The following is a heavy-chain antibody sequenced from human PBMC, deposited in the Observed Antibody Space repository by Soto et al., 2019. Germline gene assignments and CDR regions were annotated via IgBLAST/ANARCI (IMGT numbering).Heavy chain of an antibody. CDR2: IYYSGST. V-gene: IGHV4-39*01. D-gene: IGHD1-26*01. CDR1: GGSISSSSYY. Sequence: QLQLQESGPGLVKPSETLSLTCTVSGGSISSSSYYWGWIRQPPGKGLEWIGSIYYSGSTYYNPSLKSRVTISVDTSKNQFSLKLSSVTAADTAVYYCARQRRGSYYTGMDVWGQGTTVTVSS. J-gene: IGHJ6*02. CDR3: ARQRRGSYYTGMDV.